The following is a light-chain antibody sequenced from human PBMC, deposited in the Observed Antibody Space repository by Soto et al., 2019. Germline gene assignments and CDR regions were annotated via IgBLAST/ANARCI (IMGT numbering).Light chain of an antibody. V-gene: IGKV3-15*01. J-gene: IGKJ3*01. CDR3: QQYGSSRIT. CDR1: QSVSSN. CDR2: GAS. Sequence: EIVMTQSPATLSVSPGERATLSCRASQSVSSNLAWYQQKPGQAPRLLIYGASTRATGIPARFSGSGSGTEFTLTISRLEPEDFAVYYCQQYGSSRITFGPGTKVDIK.